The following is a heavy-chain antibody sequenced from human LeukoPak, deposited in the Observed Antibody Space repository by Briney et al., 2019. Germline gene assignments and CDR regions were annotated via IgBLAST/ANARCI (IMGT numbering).Heavy chain of an antibody. J-gene: IGHJ4*02. Sequence: SETLSLPCTVSGAFISNYYWSWIRQTPEKGLEWMGHIHTSGASRYYPSLESRLTLSIDTSSNQLSLKLTSVTAADTAGYFCARLGSYHDFWGQGALVTVSS. CDR2: IHTSGAS. D-gene: IGHD1-26*01. CDR3: ARLGSYHDF. V-gene: IGHV4-4*09. CDR1: GAFISNYY.